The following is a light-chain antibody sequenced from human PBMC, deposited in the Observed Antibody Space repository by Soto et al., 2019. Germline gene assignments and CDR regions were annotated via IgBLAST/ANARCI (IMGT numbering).Light chain of an antibody. CDR3: QQYNNWPYT. CDR1: QSVSSN. J-gene: IGKJ2*01. CDR2: GAS. V-gene: IGKV3-15*01. Sequence: EIVMTQSPDTLSVSPGERVTLSCRASQSVSSNLAWYQQKPGQAPRLLIFGASTRATGIPARFSGSGSGTECTLTISSLQSEDFAVYHCQQYNNWPYTFGEGTTLEIK.